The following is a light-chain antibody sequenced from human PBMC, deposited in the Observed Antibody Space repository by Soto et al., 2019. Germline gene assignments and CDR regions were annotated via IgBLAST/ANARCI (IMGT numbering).Light chain of an antibody. CDR1: QSISSY. J-gene: IGKJ2*01. CDR3: QQSYSTPPYT. CDR2: AAS. V-gene: IGKV1-39*01. Sequence: DIQMTQSPSSLSASVGDRVTITCRASQSISSYLNWYQQKPGKAPKLLIYAASSLQSGVPSRFSGSGSGTDFNLTISSLQPEDVATYYCQQSYSTPPYTFGQGTKLEIK.